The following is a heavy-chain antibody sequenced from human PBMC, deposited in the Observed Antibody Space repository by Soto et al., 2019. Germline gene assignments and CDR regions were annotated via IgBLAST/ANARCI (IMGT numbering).Heavy chain of an antibody. J-gene: IGHJ4*02. CDR2: IYPTDSDT. Sequence: GESLKISCSGSGYSFANYWIGWVRQMPGKGLEWMGIIYPTDSDTRYSPSFQGQVTISADKSISTAYLQWNSLKASDTAKYFCARGDTSDYSTATPADYWGQGTLVTVSS. CDR3: ARGDTSDYSTATPADY. V-gene: IGHV5-51*01. CDR1: GYSFANYW. D-gene: IGHD3-22*01.